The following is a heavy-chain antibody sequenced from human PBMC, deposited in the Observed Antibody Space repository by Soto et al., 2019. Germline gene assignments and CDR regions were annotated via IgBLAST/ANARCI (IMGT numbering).Heavy chain of an antibody. CDR1: GGSISSSSYY. J-gene: IGHJ3*02. V-gene: IGHV4-39*01. Sequence: SETLSLTCTVSGGSISSSSYYWGWIRQPPGKGLEGIGSIYYSGSTYYNPSLKSRVTISVDTSKNQSSLKLSSVPAADTAVYYCARTKYPRRAFDIWGQGTMVTVSS. D-gene: IGHD6-6*01. CDR3: ARTKYPRRAFDI. CDR2: IYYSGST.